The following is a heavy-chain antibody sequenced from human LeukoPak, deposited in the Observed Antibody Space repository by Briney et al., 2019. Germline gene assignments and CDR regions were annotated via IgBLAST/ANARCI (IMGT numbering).Heavy chain of an antibody. Sequence: GRSLRLSCAASGFTFSSYGMHWVRQAPGKGLEWVAVISYDGSNKYYADSVKGRFTISRDNSKNTPYLQMNSLRAEDTAVYYCAKAHSSSPYVVDVWGQGTTVTVSS. CDR1: GFTFSSYG. D-gene: IGHD6-13*01. CDR2: ISYDGSNK. V-gene: IGHV3-30*18. CDR3: AKAHSSSPYVVDV. J-gene: IGHJ6*02.